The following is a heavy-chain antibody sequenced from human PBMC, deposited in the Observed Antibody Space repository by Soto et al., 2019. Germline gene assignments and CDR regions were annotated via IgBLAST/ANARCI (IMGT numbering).Heavy chain of an antibody. J-gene: IGHJ3*02. D-gene: IGHD4-17*01. CDR3: ARGTHAYGDYGLMVDS. V-gene: IGHV1-69*01. CDR1: GGTFSSYA. Sequence: QVQLVQSGAEVKKPGSSVKVSCKASGGTFSSYAISWVRQAPGQGLEWMGGIIPILGTANYAQKFQGRVTITADESTSTAYMELSGLRSEDTAMYYCARGTHAYGDYGLMVDSWGQGTMVTGSS. CDR2: IIPILGTA.